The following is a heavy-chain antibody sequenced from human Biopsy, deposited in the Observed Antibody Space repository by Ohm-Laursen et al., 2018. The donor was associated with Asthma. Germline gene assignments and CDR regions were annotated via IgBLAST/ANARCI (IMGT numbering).Heavy chain of an antibody. Sequence: SLRLSCSASGITFSTYGMHWVRQAPGKGLEWVSFIWYDGRKKTYADSVKGRFTISRDNPMKRLYLQMSSLTAEDTAVYYCASRGGDFWSGYYMDYWGQGTLVTVSS. CDR1: GITFSTYG. D-gene: IGHD3-3*01. CDR2: IWYDGRKK. V-gene: IGHV3-30*02. J-gene: IGHJ4*02. CDR3: ASRGGDFWSGYYMDY.